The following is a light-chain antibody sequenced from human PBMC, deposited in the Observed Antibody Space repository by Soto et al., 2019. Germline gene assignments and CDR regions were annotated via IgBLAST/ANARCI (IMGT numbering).Light chain of an antibody. CDR3: QQYHSYPYT. J-gene: IGKJ2*01. Sequence: DIQMTQSPSTLSASVGDRVTITCRASQSISSWLDWYQQKPGKAPKVLISKASTLQSGVPSRFSGSRSATEFTLTVSSLLPDDFATYYCQQYHSYPYTFGQGTKLEIE. V-gene: IGKV1-5*03. CDR1: QSISSW. CDR2: KAS.